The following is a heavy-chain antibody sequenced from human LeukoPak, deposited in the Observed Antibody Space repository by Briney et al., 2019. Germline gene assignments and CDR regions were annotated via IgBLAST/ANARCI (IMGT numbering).Heavy chain of an antibody. CDR1: GFTVSDNY. J-gene: IGHJ5*02. V-gene: IGHV3-53*01. CDR2: MYSGGDT. CDR3: ARDAPQVPAAGVLAS. D-gene: IGHD6-13*01. Sequence: GGSLRLSCAASGFTVSDNYMSWVRQAPGKGLEWVSVMYSGGDTYYANSVKGRFTFSRDISKNTLYLQMNGLRTEDTAMYYCARDAPQVPAAGVLASWGQGTLVTVSS.